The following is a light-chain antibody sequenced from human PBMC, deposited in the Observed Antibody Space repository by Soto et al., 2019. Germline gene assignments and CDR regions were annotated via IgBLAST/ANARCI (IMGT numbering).Light chain of an antibody. J-gene: IGKJ4*01. CDR2: GAT. Sequence: EIGLTQSPGTLSLSPGERATLSCRASQSVSSSYLAWYQQKPGQAPRLINYGATSRATGIPDRFSASGSGTDFTLTISRLEPEDFAVYYCQQYGSSSLTFGGGTKVEIK. V-gene: IGKV3-20*01. CDR3: QQYGSSSLT. CDR1: QSVSSSY.